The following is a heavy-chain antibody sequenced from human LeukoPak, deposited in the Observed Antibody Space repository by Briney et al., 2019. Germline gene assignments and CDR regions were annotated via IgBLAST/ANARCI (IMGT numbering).Heavy chain of an antibody. CDR3: ARGPTTMVRGVIGFDP. J-gene: IGHJ5*02. D-gene: IGHD3-10*01. V-gene: IGHV4-61*02. Sequence: SETLSFTCTVSGGSISSGSYYWSWIRQPAGKGLEWIGRICTSGSTNYNPSLKSRVTISVDTSKNQFSLKLSSVTAADTAGYYCARGPTTMVRGVIGFDPWGQGTLVTVSS. CDR2: ICTSGST. CDR1: GGSISSGSYY.